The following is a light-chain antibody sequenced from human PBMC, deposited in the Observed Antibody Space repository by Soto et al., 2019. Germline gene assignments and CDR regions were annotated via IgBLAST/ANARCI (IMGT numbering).Light chain of an antibody. Sequence: ERVMTQSPATLSVSPGERVTLSCRASQTVSSNLAWYLQRPGQAPRLLIYGASTRATGIPARFSGSGSGTEFTLSISSLLSEDFGVYYCQQYNNWPPITFGQGTRLEIK. CDR2: GAS. V-gene: IGKV3-15*01. CDR3: QQYNNWPPIT. J-gene: IGKJ5*01. CDR1: QTVSSN.